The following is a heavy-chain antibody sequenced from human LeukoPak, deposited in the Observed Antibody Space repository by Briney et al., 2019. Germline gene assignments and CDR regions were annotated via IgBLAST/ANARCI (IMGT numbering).Heavy chain of an antibody. CDR1: GGSFSGYY. D-gene: IGHD2-15*01. CDR2: INHSGST. V-gene: IGHV4-34*01. CDR3: ARGGEVVAATIDY. J-gene: IGHJ4*02. Sequence: SETLSLTCAVYGGSFSGYYWSWIRQPPGKGLEWIGEINHSGSTYYNPSLKSRATISVDTSKNQFSLKLTSVTAADTAVYYCARGGEVVAATIDYWGQGTLVTVSS.